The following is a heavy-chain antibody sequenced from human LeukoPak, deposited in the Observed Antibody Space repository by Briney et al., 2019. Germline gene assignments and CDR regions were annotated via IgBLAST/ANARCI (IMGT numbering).Heavy chain of an antibody. CDR2: IYSGGNT. J-gene: IGHJ4*02. CDR1: GFTVSSNY. Sequence: GGSLRLSCATSGFTVSSNYMSWVRQAPGKGLECVSVIYSGGNTDYADSVKGRFTISRDNSKNTLCLQMNSLRAEDTAVYYCARVQGCSGGTCYFHYWGQGTLVTVSS. V-gene: IGHV3-53*01. CDR3: ARVQGCSGGTCYFHY. D-gene: IGHD2-15*01.